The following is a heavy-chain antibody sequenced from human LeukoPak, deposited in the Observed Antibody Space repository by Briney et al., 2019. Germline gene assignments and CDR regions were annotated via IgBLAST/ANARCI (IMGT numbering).Heavy chain of an antibody. J-gene: IGHJ6*03. CDR2: INPNSGGT. CDR3: ARLYSTASYYYYYYMDV. D-gene: IGHD4-11*01. V-gene: IGHV1-2*02. CDR1: GYTFTGYY. Sequence: ASVKVSCKASGYTFTGYYMHWVRQAPGQGLEWMGWINPNSGGTNYAQKFQGRVTMTRDTSISTAYLQWSSLKASDTAMYYCARLYSTASYYYYYYMDVWGKGTTVTVSS.